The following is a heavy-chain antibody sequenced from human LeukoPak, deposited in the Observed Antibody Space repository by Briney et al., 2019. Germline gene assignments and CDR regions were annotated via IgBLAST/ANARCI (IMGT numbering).Heavy chain of an antibody. J-gene: IGHJ3*02. V-gene: IGHV3-53*01. CDR2: IYSDGST. D-gene: IGHD3-10*01. CDR3: AKDLLAGTIMSAFGI. Sequence: GGSLRLSCAASAFTVSSSYMSWVRQAPGKGLEWVSVIYSDGSTYYADSVKGRFTISRDNSKNTLYLQMNSLRAEDTAVYYCAKDLLAGTIMSAFGIWGLGTVVTVSS. CDR1: AFTVSSSY.